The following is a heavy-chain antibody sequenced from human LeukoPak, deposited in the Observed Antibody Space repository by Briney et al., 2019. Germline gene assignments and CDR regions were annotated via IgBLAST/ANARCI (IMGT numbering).Heavy chain of an antibody. J-gene: IGHJ6*03. CDR1: GGSISSSSYY. D-gene: IGHD1-26*01. Sequence: SETLSLTCTVSGGSISSSSYYWGWIRQPPGKGLEWIGSIYYSGSTYYNPSLKSRVTISVDTSKNQFSLKLSSVTAADTAVYYCAGLLGAYYYYMDVWGKGTTVTVSS. CDR2: IYYSGST. V-gene: IGHV4-39*01. CDR3: AGLLGAYYYYMDV.